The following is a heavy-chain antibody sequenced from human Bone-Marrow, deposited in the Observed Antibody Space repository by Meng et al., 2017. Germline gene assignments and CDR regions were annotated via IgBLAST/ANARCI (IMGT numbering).Heavy chain of an antibody. D-gene: IGHD3-22*01. Sequence: SETLSLTCTVSGDSISSAYYWNWIRQPSGKGLEWIGTIYHSRTTYYNPSLKSRVTLSVDTSKNHFSLNLTSAAAADTAVYDCSGSWYYYDTIDYWGQGTLVTVSS. CDR3: SGSWYYYDTIDY. CDR2: IYHSRTT. V-gene: IGHV4-38-2*02. J-gene: IGHJ4*02. CDR1: GDSISSAYY.